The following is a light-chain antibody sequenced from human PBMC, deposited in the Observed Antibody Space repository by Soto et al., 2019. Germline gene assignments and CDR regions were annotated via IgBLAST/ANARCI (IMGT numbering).Light chain of an antibody. CDR1: SSDVGGYHY. V-gene: IGLV2-14*01. J-gene: IGLJ3*02. CDR2: EVS. CDR3: SSYTSSSTRV. Sequence: QYALTQPASVSGSPGQSITISCTGTSSDVGGYHYVSWYQQHPGKAPKLMIYEVSNRPSGVSNRFSCSKSGNTASLTISGLQSEDEANSYCSSYTSSSTRVFGGGTELTVL.